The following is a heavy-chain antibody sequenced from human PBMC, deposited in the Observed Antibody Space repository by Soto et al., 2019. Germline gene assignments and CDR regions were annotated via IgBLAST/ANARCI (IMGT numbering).Heavy chain of an antibody. Sequence: EASVKVSCKASGYTFTSYGISWVRQAPGQGLEWMGWISAYNGNTNYAQKLQGRVTMTTDTSTSTAYMELRSLRSDDTAVYYCARDLALVGANKQFDYWGQGTLVTVSS. D-gene: IGHD1-26*01. CDR2: ISAYNGNT. CDR1: GYTFTSYG. V-gene: IGHV1-18*01. CDR3: ARDLALVGANKQFDY. J-gene: IGHJ4*02.